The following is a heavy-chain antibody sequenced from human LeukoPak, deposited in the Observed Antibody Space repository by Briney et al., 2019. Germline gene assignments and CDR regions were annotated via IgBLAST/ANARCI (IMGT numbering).Heavy chain of an antibody. J-gene: IGHJ4*02. CDR2: IYYSGST. D-gene: IGHD1-1*01. V-gene: IGHV4-59*12. Sequence: SETLSLTCTVSGGSISSYYWSWIRQPPGKGLEWIGYIYYSGSTNYNPSLKSRVTISVDTSKNQFSLKLSSVTAADTAVFYCARDEGTTLVFDYWGQGTLVTVSS. CDR1: GGSISSYY. CDR3: ARDEGTTLVFDY.